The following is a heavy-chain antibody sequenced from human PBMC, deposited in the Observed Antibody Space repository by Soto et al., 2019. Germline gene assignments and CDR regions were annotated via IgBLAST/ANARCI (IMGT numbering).Heavy chain of an antibody. D-gene: IGHD1-26*01. CDR1: GGSISSGGYY. CDR2: IYYSGST. J-gene: IGHJ4*02. Sequence: SETLSLTCTVSGGSISSGGYYWSWIRQHPGKGLEWIGYIYYSGSTYYNPSLKSRVTISVDTSKNQFSLKLSSVTAADTAVYYCTRAELVGATDYWGQGTLVTVSS. CDR3: TRAELVGATDY. V-gene: IGHV4-31*03.